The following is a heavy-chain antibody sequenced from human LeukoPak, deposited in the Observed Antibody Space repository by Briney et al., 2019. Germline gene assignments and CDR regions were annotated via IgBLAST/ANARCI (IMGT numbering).Heavy chain of an antibody. CDR2: IYSGGST. CDR1: EFSVGSNY. V-gene: IGHV3-66*01. J-gene: IGHJ6*03. Sequence: QSGGSLRLSCAASEFSVGSNYMTWVRQAPGKGLEWVSLIYSGGSTYYADSVKGRFTISRDNAKNSLYLQMNSLRAEDTAVYYCARSYYDILTGYGYYYMDVWGKGTTVTISS. D-gene: IGHD3-9*01. CDR3: ARSYYDILTGYGYYYMDV.